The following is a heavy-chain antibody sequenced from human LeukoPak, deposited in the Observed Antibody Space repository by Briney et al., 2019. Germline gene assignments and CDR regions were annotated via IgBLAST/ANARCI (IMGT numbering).Heavy chain of an antibody. J-gene: IGHJ4*02. CDR3: ARALAYSGSYYGSKYYFDY. CDR1: GGSISSYY. Sequence: SETLSLTCTVSGGSISSYYWSWIRQPAGKGLEWIGRIYTSGSTNYNPSLKSRVTISVDTSKNQFSLKLSSVTAADTAVYYCARALAYSGSYYGSKYYFDYWGQGTLVTVSS. V-gene: IGHV4-4*07. D-gene: IGHD1-26*01. CDR2: IYTSGST.